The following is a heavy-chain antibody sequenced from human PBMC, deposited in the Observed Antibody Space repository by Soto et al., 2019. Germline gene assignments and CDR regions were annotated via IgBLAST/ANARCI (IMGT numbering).Heavy chain of an antibody. CDR2: IYYSGST. CDR1: GGSISSGGYY. J-gene: IGHJ4*02. D-gene: IGHD5-12*01. V-gene: IGHV4-31*03. Sequence: QVQLQESGPGLVKPSQTLSLTCTVSGGSISSGGYYWSWIRQHPGKGLEWIGYIYYSGSTYYNPSLRSRVTISVDTSKNQFSLKLSSVTAADTAVYYCARDRGRQEEMATPGGYFDYWGQGTLVTVSS. CDR3: ARDRGRQEEMATPGGYFDY.